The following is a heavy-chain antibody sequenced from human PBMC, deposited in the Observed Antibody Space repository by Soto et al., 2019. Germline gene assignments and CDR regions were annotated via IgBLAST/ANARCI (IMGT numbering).Heavy chain of an antibody. J-gene: IGHJ2*01. CDR2: IGTVGDS. CDR1: GFALSEND. CDR3: TRGTSCKTDSCHRTWNFNL. D-gene: IGHD2-2*01. Sequence: GGSLRLSCKASGFALSENDMHWVRQRPGSGPEWISGIGTVGDSYYLDSVKGRFTIFRENATNSLHLQMSDLRAADTAVYYCTRGTSCKTDSCHRTWNFNLWGRGALVTVAS. V-gene: IGHV3-13*04.